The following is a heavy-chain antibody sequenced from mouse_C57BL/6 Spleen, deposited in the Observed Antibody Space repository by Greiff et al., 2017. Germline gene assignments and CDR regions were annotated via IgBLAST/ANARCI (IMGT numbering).Heavy chain of an antibody. CDR1: GYTFTDYN. CDR3: ARRDYVAWFAY. J-gene: IGHJ3*01. V-gene: IGHV1-18*01. CDR2: INPNNGGT. D-gene: IGHD1-1*01. Sequence: EVKLVESGPELVKPGASVKIPCKASGYTFTDYNMDWVKQSHGKSLEWIGDINPNNGGTIYNQKFKGKATLTVDKSSSTAYMELRSLTSEDTAVYYCARRDYVAWFAYWGQGTLVTVSA.